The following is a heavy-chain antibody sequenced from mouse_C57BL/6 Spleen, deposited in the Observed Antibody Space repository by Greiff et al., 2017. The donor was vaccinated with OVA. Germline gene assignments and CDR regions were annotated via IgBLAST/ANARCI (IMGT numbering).Heavy chain of an antibody. CDR1: GYTFTSYW. J-gene: IGHJ2*01. V-gene: IGHV1-64*01. Sequence: QVQLQQPGAELVKPGASVKLSCKASGYTFTSYWMHWVKQRPGQGLEWIGMIHPNSGSTNYNEKFKSKATLTVDKSSSTAYMQLSSLTSEDSAVYYCARIPHITTVVATDYWGQGTTRTVSS. CDR3: ARIPHITTVVATDY. D-gene: IGHD1-1*01. CDR2: IHPNSGST.